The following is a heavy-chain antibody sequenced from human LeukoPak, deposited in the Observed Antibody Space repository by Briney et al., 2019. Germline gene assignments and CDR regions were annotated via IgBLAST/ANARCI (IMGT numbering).Heavy chain of an antibody. Sequence: PSETLSLTCTVSGGSISSYYWSWIRQPPGKGLEWIGYIYYSGSTNYNPSLKSRVTISVDTSKNQFSLKLSSVIAADTAVYYCAGTTEGYCSSASCFGFSYSYYMDVWGKGTTVTISS. CDR1: GGSISSYY. D-gene: IGHD2-2*01. CDR3: AGTTEGYCSSASCFGFSYSYYMDV. J-gene: IGHJ6*03. V-gene: IGHV4-59*01. CDR2: IYYSGST.